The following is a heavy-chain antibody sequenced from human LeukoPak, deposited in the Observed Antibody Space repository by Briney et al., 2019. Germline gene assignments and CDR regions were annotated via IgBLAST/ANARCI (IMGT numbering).Heavy chain of an antibody. Sequence: GESLKISCKGSGYSFSSYWIGWVRQMPGKGLEWMGIIYPGDSDTRYSPSFQGQVTISADKSISTAYLQWSSLKASDTAMYYCARRIGYYDILTGYSPDGFDPWGQGTLVTVSS. CDR2: IYPGDSDT. D-gene: IGHD3-9*01. V-gene: IGHV5-51*01. CDR1: GYSFSSYW. J-gene: IGHJ5*02. CDR3: ARRIGYYDILTGYSPDGFDP.